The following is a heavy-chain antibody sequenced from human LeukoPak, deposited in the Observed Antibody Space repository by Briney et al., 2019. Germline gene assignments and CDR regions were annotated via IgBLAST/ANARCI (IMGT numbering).Heavy chain of an antibody. CDR2: IYHSGST. V-gene: IGHV4-4*02. D-gene: IGHD2-2*01. Sequence: SGTLSLTCAVSGGSISSSNWWSWVRQPPGKGLEWIGEIYHSGSTNYNPSLKSRVTISVDTSKNQFSLKLRSVTAADTAVYYCARLPGTSRFDPWGQGTLVIVSS. J-gene: IGHJ5*02. CDR1: GGSISSSNW. CDR3: ARLPGTSRFDP.